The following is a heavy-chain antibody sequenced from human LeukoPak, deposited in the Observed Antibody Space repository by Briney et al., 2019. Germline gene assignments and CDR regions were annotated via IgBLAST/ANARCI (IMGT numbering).Heavy chain of an antibody. V-gene: IGHV4-61*08. J-gene: IGHJ4*02. CDR2: ISNSGNT. CDR3: ASSLYYYDSSGFLPYFDY. Sequence: SETLSLTCTVSGDSVSSGDYHWSWIRQPPGKGLEWIGNISNSGNTNYNPSLKSRVTISIDTSKNQFSLKLSSVTAADTAVYYCASSLYYYDSSGFLPYFDYWGQGTLVTVSS. D-gene: IGHD3-22*01. CDR1: GDSVSSGDYH.